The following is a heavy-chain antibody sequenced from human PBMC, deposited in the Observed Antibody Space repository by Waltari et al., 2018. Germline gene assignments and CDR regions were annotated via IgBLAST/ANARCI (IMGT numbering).Heavy chain of an antibody. Sequence: QVQLQESGPGLVKPSETLSLTCAVSGYSISSGYYWGWIRQPPGKGLEWIGSIYHSGSTYSSPALKSRVTISVDTSKNQFSLKLSSVTAADTAVYYCARLGLGYCSGGSCYSYYFDYWGQGTLVTVSS. D-gene: IGHD2-15*01. CDR2: IYHSGST. J-gene: IGHJ4*02. CDR1: GYSISSGYY. CDR3: ARLGLGYCSGGSCYSYYFDY. V-gene: IGHV4-38-2*01.